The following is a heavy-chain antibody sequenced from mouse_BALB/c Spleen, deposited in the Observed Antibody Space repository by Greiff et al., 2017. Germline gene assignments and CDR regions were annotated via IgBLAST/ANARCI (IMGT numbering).Heavy chain of an antibody. V-gene: IGHV1-87*01. J-gene: IGHJ2*01. CDR3: ARSYDYAYYFDY. CDR2: IYPGDGDT. Sequence: VQLQQSGAALARPGASVKLSCKASGYTFTSYWMQWVKQRPGQGLEWIGAIYPGDGDTRYTQKFKGKATLTADKSSSTAYMQLSSLASEDSAVYYCARSYDYAYYFDYWGQGTTLTVSS. CDR1: GYTFTSYW. D-gene: IGHD2-4*01.